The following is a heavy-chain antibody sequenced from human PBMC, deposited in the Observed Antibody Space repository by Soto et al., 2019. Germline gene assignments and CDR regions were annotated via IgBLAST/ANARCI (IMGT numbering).Heavy chain of an antibody. CDR2: ISSSSTI. J-gene: IGHJ4*02. CDR3: ARELSGSYSGHY. Sequence: GGSLRLSCSASGFTFSSYTMNWVRQAPGKGLEWVSYISSSSTIYYADSVKGRFTISRDNAKNSLYLQMNSLRDEDTAVYYCARELSGSYSGHYWGQGTLVTVSS. D-gene: IGHD1-26*01. V-gene: IGHV3-48*02. CDR1: GFTFSSYT.